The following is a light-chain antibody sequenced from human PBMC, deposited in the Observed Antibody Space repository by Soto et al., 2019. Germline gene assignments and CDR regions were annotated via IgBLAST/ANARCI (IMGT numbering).Light chain of an antibody. CDR1: QTISSW. CDR2: KAS. CDR3: QHYNRYSEA. J-gene: IGKJ1*01. Sequence: ENQMTQSHCTVAGSVRDRVTITFLASQTISSWLAWYQQEPGKAPKLLIYKASTLKSGVPSRFSGSGSGTEFTLTISSLQPDDFATYYCQHYNRYSEAFGQGTKVDIK. V-gene: IGKV1-5*03.